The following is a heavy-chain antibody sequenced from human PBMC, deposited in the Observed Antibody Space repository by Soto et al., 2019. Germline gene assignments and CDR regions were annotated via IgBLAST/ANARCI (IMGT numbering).Heavy chain of an antibody. CDR1: GFTFSSYA. V-gene: IGHV3-23*01. J-gene: IGHJ4*02. CDR3: AKGFIAVAGTPFYYFDY. Sequence: PGGSLRLSCAASGFTFSSYAMSWVRQAPGKGLEWVSGISDSGGSTYYADSVKGRFTISRDNSKNTLYLQMNSLRAENTAVYYCAKGFIAVAGTPFYYFDYWVQGTLVTVSS. CDR2: ISDSGGST. D-gene: IGHD6-19*01.